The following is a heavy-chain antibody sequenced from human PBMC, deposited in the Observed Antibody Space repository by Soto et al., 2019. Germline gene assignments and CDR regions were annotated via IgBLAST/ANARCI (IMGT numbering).Heavy chain of an antibody. CDR3: ARISGSGHLGLFEP. V-gene: IGHV3-33*01. D-gene: IGHD3-10*01. J-gene: IGHJ5*02. CDR1: GFTFNTYG. Sequence: QVQLVQSGGGVVQSGRSLRLSCISSGFTFNTYGMFWARQAPGTGLEWVAGIWYDGSYRYYVDSVKGRFTVSRDNSKNTVYWETNNLRAEDTAVYYCARISGSGHLGLFEPWGQGTLVTVSS. CDR2: IWYDGSYR.